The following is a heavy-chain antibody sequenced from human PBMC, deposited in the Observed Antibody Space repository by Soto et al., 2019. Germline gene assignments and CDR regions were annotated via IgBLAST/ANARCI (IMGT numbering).Heavy chain of an antibody. CDR1: GYTFTSYG. Sequence: QVQLVQSGAEVKKPGASVKVSCKASGYTFTSYGISWVRQAPGQGLEWMGWISAYNGNTNYAQKLQGRVTMTTDTSTSTAYMELRSLRSDDTAVYYCARVPNPQVVVITTHFDYWGQGTLVTVSS. CDR2: ISAYNGNT. D-gene: IGHD3-22*01. V-gene: IGHV1-18*01. CDR3: ARVPNPQVVVITTHFDY. J-gene: IGHJ4*02.